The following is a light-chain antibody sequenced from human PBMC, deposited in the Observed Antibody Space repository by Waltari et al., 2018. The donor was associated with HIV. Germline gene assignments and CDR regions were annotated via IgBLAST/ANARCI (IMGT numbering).Light chain of an antibody. J-gene: IGLJ2*01. CDR1: SSNIGAGYD. CDR3: HALDSSLSGWV. CDR2: GDS. V-gene: IGLV1-40*01. Sequence: QSVLTQPPSVSGAPGQRITISCTGSSSNIGAGYDVHWYQHLPGTAPKLLIYGDSSRTSGVPAGFAAARSGTSASQARTGLQAEDEGDYYCHALDSSLSGWVFGGRTKLTVL.